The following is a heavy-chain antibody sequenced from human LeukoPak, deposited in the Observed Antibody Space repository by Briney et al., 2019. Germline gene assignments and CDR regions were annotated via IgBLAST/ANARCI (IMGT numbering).Heavy chain of an antibody. V-gene: IGHV3-23*01. J-gene: IGHJ4*02. D-gene: IGHD6-13*01. CDR2: ISGSGGST. Sequence: GGSLRLSCAASGFTFSSYAMSWVRQAPGKGLEWVSAISGSGGSTYYADSVKGRFTISRDNSKNTLYLQMNGLRAEDTAVYYCAKVGYSSSWYFDYWGQGTLVTVSS. CDR3: AKVGYSSSWYFDY. CDR1: GFTFSSYA.